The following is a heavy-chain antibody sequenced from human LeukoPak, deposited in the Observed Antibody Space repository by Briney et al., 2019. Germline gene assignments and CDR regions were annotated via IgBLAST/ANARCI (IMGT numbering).Heavy chain of an antibody. D-gene: IGHD3-10*01. Sequence: SETLSLTCTVSGGSISSSSCYWGWIRQPPGKGLEWTGSIYYSGSTYYNPSLKSRVTISVDMSKNQFSLKLTSVTAADTAVYYCARHGRRMVRGNYYFDYWGQGTLVTVSS. CDR1: GGSISSSSCY. CDR3: ARHGRRMVRGNYYFDY. CDR2: IYYSGST. V-gene: IGHV4-39*01. J-gene: IGHJ4*02.